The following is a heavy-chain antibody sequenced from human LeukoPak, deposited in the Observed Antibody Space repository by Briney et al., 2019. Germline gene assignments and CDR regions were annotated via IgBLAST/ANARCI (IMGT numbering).Heavy chain of an antibody. V-gene: IGHV3-48*03. Sequence: PGGSPRLSCTASGFTLCTYEMNWVRQAPRKGLEWISYISGSGSSIFYADSLQGRFTVSRDNAKNSVYLQMNSLRAEDTAVYYCAREGGFGYDDAFDTWGHGTTVTVSS. CDR3: AREGGFGYDDAFDT. CDR1: GFTLCTYE. D-gene: IGHD3-16*02. CDR2: ISGSGSSI. J-gene: IGHJ3*02.